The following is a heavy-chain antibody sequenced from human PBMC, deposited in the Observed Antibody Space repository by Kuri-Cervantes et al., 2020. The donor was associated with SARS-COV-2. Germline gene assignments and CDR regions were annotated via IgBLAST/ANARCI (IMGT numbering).Heavy chain of an antibody. CDR2: ISWNSGSI. CDR3: AKDPGFRELLYYFDY. V-gene: IGHV3-9*01. CDR1: GFTFDDYA. D-gene: IGHD3-10*01. Sequence: LSLTCAASGFTFDDYAMHWVRQAPGKGLEWVSGISWNSGSIGYADSVKGRFTISRDNAKNSLYLQMNSLRAEDTALYYCAKDPGFRELLYYFDYWGQGTLVTVSS. J-gene: IGHJ4*02.